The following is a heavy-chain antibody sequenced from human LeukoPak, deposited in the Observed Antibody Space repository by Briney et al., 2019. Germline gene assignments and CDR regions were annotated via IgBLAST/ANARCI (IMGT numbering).Heavy chain of an antibody. Sequence: EESLKINCKGSGYSFTSYWIGCVRQMPGKGQEWRGIIYPGDSDTKYSPSFQGPVTISADKSISTAYLQWSSLKASDTAMYYCARRSDVWGSYRIDYWGQGTLVTVSS. CDR2: IYPGDSDT. CDR3: ARRSDVWGSYRIDY. D-gene: IGHD3-16*02. CDR1: GYSFTSYW. V-gene: IGHV5-51*01. J-gene: IGHJ4*02.